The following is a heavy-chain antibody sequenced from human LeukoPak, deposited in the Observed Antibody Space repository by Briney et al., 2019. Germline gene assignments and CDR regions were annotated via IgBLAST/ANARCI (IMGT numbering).Heavy chain of an antibody. Sequence: ASVKVSCKASGYTFTGYYMHWVRQAPGQGLEWMGWINPNSGGTNYAQKFQGRVTITRNTSVNTAYMELSSLRSEDTAVYYCARARIAGFDPWGQGTLVTVSS. CDR3: ARARIAGFDP. CDR1: GYTFTGYY. CDR2: INPNSGGT. D-gene: IGHD6-13*01. V-gene: IGHV1-2*02. J-gene: IGHJ5*02.